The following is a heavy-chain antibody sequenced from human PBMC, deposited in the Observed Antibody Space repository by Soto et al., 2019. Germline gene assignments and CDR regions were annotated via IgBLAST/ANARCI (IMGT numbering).Heavy chain of an antibody. Sequence: QVQLVESGGGVVQPGRSLRLSCAASGFTFSSYGMQWVRQAPGKGLEWVAVISYDGSNKYYADSVKGRFTISRDNSKNTLYLQMNSLRAEDTAVYYCAKDSSSWQIYYYYGMDVWGQGTTVTVSS. J-gene: IGHJ6*02. CDR1: GFTFSSYG. CDR2: ISYDGSNK. V-gene: IGHV3-30*18. D-gene: IGHD6-13*01. CDR3: AKDSSSWQIYYYYGMDV.